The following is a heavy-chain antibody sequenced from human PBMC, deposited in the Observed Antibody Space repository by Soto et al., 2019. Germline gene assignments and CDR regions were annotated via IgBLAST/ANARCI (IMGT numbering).Heavy chain of an antibody. V-gene: IGHV5-51*01. CDR1: GYSFTNYW. CDR2: IYTGDSDT. D-gene: IGHD4-17*01. J-gene: IGHJ4*02. CDR3: ARLSYGDSYYFDY. Sequence: GESLKISCKGSGYSFTNYWIGWVRQMPGKGLEWMGIIYTGDSDTRYSPSFQGQVTMSADKSISTAYLQWSSLKASDTAMYYCARLSYGDSYYFDYWGQGTLGTVS.